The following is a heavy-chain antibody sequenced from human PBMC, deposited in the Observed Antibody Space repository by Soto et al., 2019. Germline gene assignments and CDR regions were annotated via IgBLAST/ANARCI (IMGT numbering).Heavy chain of an antibody. CDR3: AKGQSSATSLHS. Sequence: QVQLQESGPGLVKPSQTLSLTCTVSGGSISSGDINWTWIRQHPGKGLEWIGYIYYSGSTYYNPSPKSRVTLSMDTSETHFPLKLRSLTAADTAVYYCAKGQSSATSLHSLGPGILVTVS. V-gene: IGHV4-31*03. D-gene: IGHD6-25*01. CDR1: GGSISSGDIN. CDR2: IYYSGST. J-gene: IGHJ5*01.